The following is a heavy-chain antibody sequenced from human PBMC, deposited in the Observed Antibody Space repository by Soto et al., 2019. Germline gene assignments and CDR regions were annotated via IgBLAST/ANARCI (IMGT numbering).Heavy chain of an antibody. CDR3: ARGGLEPFDY. Sequence: EVQLVESGGGLVQSGGSLRLFCAASGFTLGNYWMHWVRQAPGNGLVWVSRINNYGTTINYAESVEGRFIISRNAAKSEVYLQMNNLRAEDSAVYYCARGGLEPFDYWGQGALVTVSS. V-gene: IGHV3-74*01. CDR1: GFTLGNYW. D-gene: IGHD1-1*01. J-gene: IGHJ4*02. CDR2: INNYGTTI.